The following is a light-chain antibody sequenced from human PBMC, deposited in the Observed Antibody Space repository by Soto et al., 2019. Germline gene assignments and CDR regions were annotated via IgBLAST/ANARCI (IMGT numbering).Light chain of an antibody. CDR3: MQALQTPLP. CDR1: QSLLNSKGYNF. V-gene: IGKV2-28*01. Sequence: DIVMTQSPLSLPATPGDPASISCRSSQSLLNSKGYNFLDWYLQKPGQSPQLLIDLGSNRAYGGPDRFRGSASGTDFTLTISRVEAEDVGVYYCMQALQTPLPFGQGTKLEIK. J-gene: IGKJ2*01. CDR2: LGS.